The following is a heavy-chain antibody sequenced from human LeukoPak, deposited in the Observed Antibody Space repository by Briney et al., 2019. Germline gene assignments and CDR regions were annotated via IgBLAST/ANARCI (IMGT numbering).Heavy chain of an antibody. CDR2: IHYSGST. J-gene: IGHJ5*02. Sequence: PSETLSLTCTVSGGPISSHYWHWIRHPPGKALEWIGYIHYSGSTNYNPSLKSRVTISGDTSKNQFSLKLSSVTAADTAVYYCARDRGGAAAFDWFDPWGQGTLVTVSS. CDR3: ARDRGGAAAFDWFDP. V-gene: IGHV4-59*11. D-gene: IGHD6-13*01. CDR1: GGPISSHY.